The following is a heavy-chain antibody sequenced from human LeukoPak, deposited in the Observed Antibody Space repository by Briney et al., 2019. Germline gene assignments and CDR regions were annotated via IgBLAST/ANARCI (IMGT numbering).Heavy chain of an antibody. CDR3: VIIEGGGC. CDR2: IYGGGST. D-gene: IGHD3-16*01. CDR1: GFTVSNNY. J-gene: IGHJ4*02. Sequence: SGGSLRLSCAAPGFTVSNNYMIWVRQAPGKGLEWVSVIYGGGSTYYADSVKGRFTISRDNSKNTLYLQMSSLRAEDTAVYYCVIIEGGGCWGQGTLVTVSS. V-gene: IGHV3-66*01.